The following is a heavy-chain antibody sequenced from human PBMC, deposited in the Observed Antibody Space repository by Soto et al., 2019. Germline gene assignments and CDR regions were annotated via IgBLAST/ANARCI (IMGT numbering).Heavy chain of an antibody. V-gene: IGHV3-7*01. J-gene: IGHJ4*02. CDR1: GFTFSSYW. Sequence: GGSLRLSCAASGFTFSSYWMSWVRQAPGKGLEWVANIKQDGSEKYYVDSVKGRFTISRDNAKNSLYLQMNSLRAEDTAVYYCARGLVGGYDFRPDYWGQGTLVTVSS. CDR2: IKQDGSEK. CDR3: ARGLVGGYDFRPDY. D-gene: IGHD5-12*01.